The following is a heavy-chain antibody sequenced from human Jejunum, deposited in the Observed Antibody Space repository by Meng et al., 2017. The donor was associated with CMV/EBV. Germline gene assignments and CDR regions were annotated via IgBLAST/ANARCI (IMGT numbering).Heavy chain of an antibody. CDR3: AILTVTMSRCYGMDV. D-gene: IGHD4-17*01. V-gene: IGHV3-23*01. CDR2: LSASGDTT. J-gene: IGHJ6*02. Sequence: GLTFSTGAVTWVRQAPGKGLEWVSTLSASGDTTRYADSVKGRFTISRDNSKSTVLLQMSSLRAEDTAVYYCAILTVTMSRCYGMDVWGQGTTVTVSS. CDR1: GLTFSTGA.